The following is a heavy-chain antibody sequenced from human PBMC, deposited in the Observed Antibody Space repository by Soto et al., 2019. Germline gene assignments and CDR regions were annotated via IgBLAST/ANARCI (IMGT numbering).Heavy chain of an antibody. V-gene: IGHV3-33*01. Sequence: GGSLRLSCAASGFTFSSYGMHWVRQAPGKGLEWVAVIWYDGSNKYYADSVKGRFTISRDNSKNTLYLQMNSLRAEYAAVYYCARRAYDSSGYDAFDIWGQGTMVTVSS. CDR1: GFTFSSYG. J-gene: IGHJ3*02. CDR3: ARRAYDSSGYDAFDI. D-gene: IGHD3-22*01. CDR2: IWYDGSNK.